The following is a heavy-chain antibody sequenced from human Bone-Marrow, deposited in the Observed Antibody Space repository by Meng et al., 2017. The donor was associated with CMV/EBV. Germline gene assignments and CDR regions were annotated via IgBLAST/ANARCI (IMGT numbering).Heavy chain of an antibody. CDR1: GFNFWSAW. Sequence: GGSLRLSCSASGFNFWSAWMTWVRQAPGKGLEWVGRIKSKADGEATDYAAPVNGRFTISRDDSQNTLFLQMNSLKTDDTAVYYCAADIPSAIYPLDFWGQGTLVTVSS. D-gene: IGHD2/OR15-2a*01. CDR2: IKSKADGEAT. V-gene: IGHV3-15*01. CDR3: AADIPSAIYPLDF. J-gene: IGHJ4*02.